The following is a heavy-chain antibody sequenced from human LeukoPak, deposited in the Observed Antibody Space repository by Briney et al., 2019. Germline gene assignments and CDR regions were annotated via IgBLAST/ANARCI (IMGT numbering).Heavy chain of an antibody. CDR1: GFTFSSYS. D-gene: IGHD4-17*01. CDR2: ISSSSSTI. J-gene: IGHJ4*02. V-gene: IGHV3-48*01. Sequence: GGSLRLSCAASGFTFSSYSMNWVRQAPGKGLEWVSYISSSSSTIYYADSVKGRFTISRDNAKNSLYLQMNSLRAEDTAVYYCARGPTTVTLDYWGQGTLVTVSS. CDR3: ARGPTTVTLDY.